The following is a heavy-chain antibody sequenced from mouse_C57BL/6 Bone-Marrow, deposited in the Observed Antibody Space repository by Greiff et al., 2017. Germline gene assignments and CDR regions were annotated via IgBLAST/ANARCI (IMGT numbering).Heavy chain of an antibody. J-gene: IGHJ1*03. V-gene: IGHV1-55*01. D-gene: IGHD2-12*01. CDR3: ARGIRRYFDV. Sequence: QVQLQQPGAELVKPGASVKMSCKTSGYTFTSYWITWVKQRPGQGLEWIGDIYPGSGSTNYNEKFKSKATLTVDTSSSTAYMQLSSLTSEDSAVYYCARGIRRYFDVWGTGTTVTVSS. CDR1: GYTFTSYW. CDR2: IYPGSGST.